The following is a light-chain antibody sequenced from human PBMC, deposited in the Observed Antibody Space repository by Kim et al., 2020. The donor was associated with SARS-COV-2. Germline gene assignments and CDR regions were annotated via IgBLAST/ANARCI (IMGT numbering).Light chain of an antibody. Sequence: AAVGDGITITCRAGEDIRKSVAWYQHTPGKAPTRLVFEASTLEGGVPPRFSASGSGTQFALIINNLQPEDSATYFCLQHHLYPLTFGGGTKVDIK. CDR2: EAS. V-gene: IGKV1-17*02. J-gene: IGKJ4*02. CDR3: LQHHLYPLT. CDR1: EDIRKS.